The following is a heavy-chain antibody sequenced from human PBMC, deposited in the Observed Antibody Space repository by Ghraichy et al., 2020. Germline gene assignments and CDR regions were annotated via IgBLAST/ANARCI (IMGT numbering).Heavy chain of an antibody. J-gene: IGHJ5*02. Sequence: LSLTCTVSGGSISSYYWSWIRQPPGKGLEWIGYIYYSGSTNYNPSLKSRVTISVDTSKNQFSLKLSSVTAADTAVYYCARDYYGSGSFGAWGQGTLVTFSS. CDR2: IYYSGST. V-gene: IGHV4-59*01. CDR3: ARDYYGSGSFGA. CDR1: GGSISSYY. D-gene: IGHD3-10*01.